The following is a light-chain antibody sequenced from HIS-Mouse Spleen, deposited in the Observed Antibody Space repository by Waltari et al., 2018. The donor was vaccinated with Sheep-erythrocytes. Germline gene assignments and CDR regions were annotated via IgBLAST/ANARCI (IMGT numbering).Light chain of an antibody. Sequence: SYELTQPPSVSVSPGQTASITCPGDNLGDKYACGYRQRPGQSPVLVIYQDSKRPSGIPERFSGSNSGNTATLTISGTQAMDEADYYCQAWDSSTAVFGGGTKLTVL. V-gene: IGLV3-1*01. CDR2: QDS. CDR1: NLGDKY. J-gene: IGLJ2*01. CDR3: QAWDSSTAV.